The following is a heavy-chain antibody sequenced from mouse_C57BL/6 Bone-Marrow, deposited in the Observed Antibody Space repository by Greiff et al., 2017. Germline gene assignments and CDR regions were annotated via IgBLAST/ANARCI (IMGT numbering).Heavy chain of an antibody. CDR3: ARCGYPYYYAVDY. Sequence: VQRVESGAELMKPGASVKLSCKATGYTFTGYWIEWVKQRPGHGLEWIGEILPGSGSTNYNEKFKGKATFTADTSSNTSYMQLSILTPEDSVIYYCARCGYPYYYAVDYWGQGTSATVSS. V-gene: IGHV1-9*01. CDR1: GYTFTGYW. J-gene: IGHJ4*01. D-gene: IGHD2-2*01. CDR2: ILPGSGST.